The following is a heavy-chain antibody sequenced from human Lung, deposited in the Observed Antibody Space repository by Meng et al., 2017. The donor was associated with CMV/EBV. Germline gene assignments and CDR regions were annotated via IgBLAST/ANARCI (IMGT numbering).Heavy chain of an antibody. CDR1: GYTFTGYN. J-gene: IGHJ6*01. V-gene: IGHV1-2*02. CDR2: INPHSGDT. CDR3: ARLFHTSLGTNYYYGMDV. Sequence: ASXXVSXKASGYTFTGYNIHWVRQAPGQGLEWMGWINPHSGDTKYAQKFQGRVTLTTDTSINTAYMEVSRLKSDDTAVFFCARLFHTSLGTNYYYGMDVWXLG. D-gene: IGHD3-10*01.